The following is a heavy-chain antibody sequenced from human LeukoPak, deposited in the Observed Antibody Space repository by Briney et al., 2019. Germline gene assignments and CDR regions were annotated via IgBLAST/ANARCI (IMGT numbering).Heavy chain of an antibody. V-gene: IGHV4-39*01. Sequence: SETLSLTCTVSGGSISSSSYYWGWIRQPPGKGLEWIGSIYYSGSTYYNPSLKSRVTISGDTPKNQFSLKLSSVTAAYTAVYYCAKINRLQSDAFDIWGQGTMVSVSS. CDR1: GGSISSSSYY. J-gene: IGHJ3*02. CDR2: IYYSGST. CDR3: AKINRLQSDAFDI. D-gene: IGHD4-11*01.